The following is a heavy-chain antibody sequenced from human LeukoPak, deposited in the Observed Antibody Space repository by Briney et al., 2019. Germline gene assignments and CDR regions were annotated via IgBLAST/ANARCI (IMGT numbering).Heavy chain of an antibody. V-gene: IGHV4-39*01. CDR2: IYYSGST. J-gene: IGHJ4*02. CDR1: GGSISSSSYY. CDR3: ASLYSSSSGDY. D-gene: IGHD6-6*01. Sequence: SSETLSLTCTVSGGSISSSSYYWGWIRQPPGKGLEWIGSIYYSGSTYYNPSLKSRVTISVDTSKNQFSLKLSSVTAADTAVYYCASLYSSSSGDYWGQGTLVTVSS.